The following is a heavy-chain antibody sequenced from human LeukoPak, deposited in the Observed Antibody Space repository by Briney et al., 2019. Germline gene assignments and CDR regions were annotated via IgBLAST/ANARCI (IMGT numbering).Heavy chain of an antibody. CDR1: GASISSGDYY. CDR2: IYDSGRT. J-gene: IGHJ6*02. V-gene: IGHV4-30-2*02. Sequence: SQTLSLTCTVSGASISSGDYYWTWIRQPPGKGLEWIGYIYDSGRTDFNPSLKSRVTISVDRSKNQFSLKLSSVTAADTAVYYCARYIWFGELSSYYGMDVWGQGTTVTVSS. D-gene: IGHD3-10*01. CDR3: ARYIWFGELSSYYGMDV.